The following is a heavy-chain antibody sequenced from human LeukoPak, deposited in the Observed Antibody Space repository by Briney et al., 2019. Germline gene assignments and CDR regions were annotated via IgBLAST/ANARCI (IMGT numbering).Heavy chain of an antibody. D-gene: IGHD1-26*01. V-gene: IGHV4-59*01. Sequence: SETLSLTCTVSGGSISYWTWIRQPPGKGLEWIGVIYDHGRTEYSPSLTSRVTMSLDTSKKQVSLRLMSVTAADTAVYYCARGLAGAHSGAVYSDLWGRGNLVTVSS. CDR2: IYDHGRT. CDR3: ARGLAGAHSGAVYSDL. J-gene: IGHJ2*01. CDR1: GGSISY.